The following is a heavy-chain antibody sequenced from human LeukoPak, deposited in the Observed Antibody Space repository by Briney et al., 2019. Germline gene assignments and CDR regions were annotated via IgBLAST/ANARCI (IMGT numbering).Heavy chain of an antibody. CDR3: ARIPTDPYYYYGLDV. D-gene: IGHD4-17*01. V-gene: IGHV4-59*01. CDR2: IYYSGST. Sequence: PSETLSLTCTVSGGSISSYHWSWIRQPPGKGLEWIGYIYYSGSTNYNPSLKSRVTISVDTSKNQFSLKLSSVTAADTAVYYCARIPTDPYYYYGLDVWGQGTTVTVSS. CDR1: GGSISSYH. J-gene: IGHJ6*02.